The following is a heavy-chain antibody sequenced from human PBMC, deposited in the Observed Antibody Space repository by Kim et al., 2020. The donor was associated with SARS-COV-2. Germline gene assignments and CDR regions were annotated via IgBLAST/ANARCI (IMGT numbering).Heavy chain of an antibody. Sequence: SETLSLTCTVSGGSIKSYYWSWIRQSPEKGLEWIGYMYYSGSSNYNPSLKSRVTTSVDTSKNLFSLKLSSVTAADTAVYFCASLRGLRLGELSTYFEYWGQGILVTVSS. V-gene: IGHV4-59*08. D-gene: IGHD3-16*02. CDR2: MYYSGSS. CDR1: GGSIKSYY. CDR3: ASLRGLRLGELSTYFEY. J-gene: IGHJ4*02.